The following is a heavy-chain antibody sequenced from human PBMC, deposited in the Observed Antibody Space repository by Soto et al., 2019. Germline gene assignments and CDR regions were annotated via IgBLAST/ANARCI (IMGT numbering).Heavy chain of an antibody. Sequence: PSETLSLTCAVSGGPISSGGYSWSWIRQPPGKGLEWIGYIYHSGSTYYNPSLKSRVTISVDRSKNQFSLKLSSVTAADTAVYYCARTKFVGVVIMGYFDYWGQGTLVTVSS. CDR2: IYHSGST. V-gene: IGHV4-30-2*01. D-gene: IGHD3-3*01. CDR1: GGPISSGGYS. J-gene: IGHJ4*02. CDR3: ARTKFVGVVIMGYFDY.